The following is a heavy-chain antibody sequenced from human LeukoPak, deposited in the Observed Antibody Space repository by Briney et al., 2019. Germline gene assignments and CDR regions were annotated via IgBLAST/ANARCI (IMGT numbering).Heavy chain of an antibody. D-gene: IGHD3-3*01. CDR2: ISGDGGST. Sequence: QPGGSLRLSCAASEFTFDDYAMHWVRQAPGKGLEWVSLISGDGGSTYYADSVKGRFTISRDNSKNSLYLQMNSLRTEDTALYYCAKDSGDFWSGYPLGGVDYWGQGTLVTVSS. J-gene: IGHJ4*02. CDR3: AKDSGDFWSGYPLGGVDY. V-gene: IGHV3-43*02. CDR1: EFTFDDYA.